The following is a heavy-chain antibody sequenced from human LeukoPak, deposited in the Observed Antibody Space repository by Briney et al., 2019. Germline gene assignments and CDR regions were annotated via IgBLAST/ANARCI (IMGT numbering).Heavy chain of an antibody. CDR1: GGTFSSYG. D-gene: IGHD3-10*01. J-gene: IGHJ4*02. CDR3: ARLSTGGYYYGSGFDY. Sequence: SVKVSCKASGGTFSSYGISWVRQAPGQGPEWMGGIIPSFGTANYAQKFQGRVTITADESTRTAYMGLSSLRSEDTAVYYCARLSTGGYYYGSGFDYWGQGTLVTVSS. V-gene: IGHV1-69*13. CDR2: IIPSFGTA.